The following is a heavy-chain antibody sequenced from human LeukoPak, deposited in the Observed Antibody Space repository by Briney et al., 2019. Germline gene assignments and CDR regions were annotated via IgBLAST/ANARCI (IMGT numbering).Heavy chain of an antibody. CDR3: ARDRASSGYDY. J-gene: IGHJ4*02. D-gene: IGHD3-10*01. CDR2: IYSGGST. CDR1: GFTVSSDY. Sequence: GGSLRLSCAASGFTVSSDYMSWVRQAPGKGLEWVSVIYSGGSTYYADSVKGRFTISRDNSKNTLYLQMNSLRAEDTAVYYCARDRASSGYDYWGQGILVTVSS. V-gene: IGHV3-53*01.